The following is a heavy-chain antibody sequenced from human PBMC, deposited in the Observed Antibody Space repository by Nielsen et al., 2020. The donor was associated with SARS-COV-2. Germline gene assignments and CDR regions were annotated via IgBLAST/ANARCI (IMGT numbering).Heavy chain of an antibody. Sequence: ASVKVSCKVSGYTLTELSMHWVRQAPGKGLEWMGGFDPEDGETIYAQKFQGRVTMTEDTSTDTAYMELSSLRSEDTAVYYCALGMVVAALWGGWFDPWGQGTLVTVS. CDR3: ALGMVVAALWGGWFDP. J-gene: IGHJ5*02. CDR1: GYTLTELS. V-gene: IGHV1-24*01. CDR2: FDPEDGET. D-gene: IGHD2-15*01.